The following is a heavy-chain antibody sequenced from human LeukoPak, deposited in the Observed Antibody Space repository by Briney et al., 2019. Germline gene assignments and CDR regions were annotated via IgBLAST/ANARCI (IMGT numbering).Heavy chain of an antibody. J-gene: IGHJ6*04. CDR3: AREGVALGSMDV. V-gene: IGHV4-59*01. CDR1: GGSISSYY. CDR2: IYYSGST. D-gene: IGHD3-3*01. Sequence: SETLSLTCTVSGGSISSYYWSWIRQPPGKGLEWVGYIYYSGSTNYNPSLKSRVTISVDTSKNQFSLKLSSVTAADTAVYYCAREGVALGSMDVWGKGTTVTVSS.